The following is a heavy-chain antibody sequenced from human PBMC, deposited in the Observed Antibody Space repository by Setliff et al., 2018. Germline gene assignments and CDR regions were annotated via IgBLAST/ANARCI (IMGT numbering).Heavy chain of an antibody. CDR1: GGSFSDYY. CDR2: FYHSGSM. Sequence: SETLSLTCAVYGGSFSDYYWSWIRQPPGKGLEWIGYFYHSGSMNYNPSLKGRVTMSVDTSNNQLSLKLTSVSAADTAVYYCARAYYYGSGNSHKYYMDVWGKGTAVTVSS. V-gene: IGHV4-4*09. CDR3: ARAYYYGSGNSHKYYMDV. D-gene: IGHD3-10*01. J-gene: IGHJ6*03.